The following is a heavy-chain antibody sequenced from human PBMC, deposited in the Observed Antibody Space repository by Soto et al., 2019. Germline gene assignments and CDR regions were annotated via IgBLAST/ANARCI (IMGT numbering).Heavy chain of an antibody. CDR1: GYTFDRYY. V-gene: IGHV1-46*02. CDR2: INPSGSIT. D-gene: IGHD3-3*01. J-gene: IGHJ6*02. Sequence: QVQLVQSGAEVKKPGASVKVSCKASGYTFDRYYMHWVRQAPGQGLEWMGMINPSGSITSYAQKFQGRVTMTRDTSTSTLSRELTSLRSEDTAVYYCTRGSFLEWSCMDVWGQGTTVTVSS. CDR3: TRGSFLEWSCMDV.